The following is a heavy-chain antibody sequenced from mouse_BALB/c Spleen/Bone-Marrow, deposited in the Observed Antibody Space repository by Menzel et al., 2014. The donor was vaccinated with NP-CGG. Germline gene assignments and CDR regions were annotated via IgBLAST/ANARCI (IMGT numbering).Heavy chain of an antibody. Sequence: EVQLQESGGGLVQPGGSRKLSCAASGFTFSSFGMHWVRQAPEKGLEWVAYISSGSSTVYYADKVMGRFTISRDNPKNTLFLQMTSLGSEDTAMYYCARSGSSSGYFDYWGQGTTLTVSS. CDR3: ARSGSSSGYFDY. J-gene: IGHJ2*01. CDR1: GFTFSSFG. CDR2: ISSGSSTV. D-gene: IGHD1-1*01. V-gene: IGHV5-17*02.